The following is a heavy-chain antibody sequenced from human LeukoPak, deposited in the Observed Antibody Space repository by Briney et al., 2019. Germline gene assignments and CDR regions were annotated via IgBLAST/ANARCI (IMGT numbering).Heavy chain of an antibody. J-gene: IGHJ5*02. CDR1: GGSISSGGYS. CDR3: ARATGINWFDP. Sequence: PSETLSLTCAVSGGSISSGGYSWSWIRQPPGQGLEWIGYIYHSGSTYYNPSLKSRVTISVDRSKNQFSLKLSSVTAADTAVYYCARATGINWFDPWGQGTLVTVSS. V-gene: IGHV4-30-2*01. CDR2: IYHSGST. D-gene: IGHD1-1*01.